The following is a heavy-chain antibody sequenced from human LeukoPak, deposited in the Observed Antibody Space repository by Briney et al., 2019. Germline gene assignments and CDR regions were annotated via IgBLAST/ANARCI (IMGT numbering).Heavy chain of an antibody. CDR2: INPNSGGT. Sequence: GASVKVSCKASGYTFTGYYVHWVRPAPGKGLEWMGWINPNSGGTNYAQKFQGRVTMTRDTSISTAYMELSRLRSDDTAVYYCARLLPTLGRSLASDWFDPWGQGTLVTVSS. CDR1: GYTFTGYY. CDR3: ARLLPTLGRSLASDWFDP. V-gene: IGHV1-2*02. D-gene: IGHD3-3*02. J-gene: IGHJ5*02.